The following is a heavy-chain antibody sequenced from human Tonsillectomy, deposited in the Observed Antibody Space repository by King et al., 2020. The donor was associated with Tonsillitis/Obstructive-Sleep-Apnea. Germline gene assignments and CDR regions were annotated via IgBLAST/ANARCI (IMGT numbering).Heavy chain of an antibody. V-gene: IGHV3-33*01. Sequence: VQLVESGGGVVQPGRSLRLSCAASGFSFSSYGMHWVRQAPGKWLEWVAVIWYDGSNKYYADSVKGRFIISRDNSKNTLYLQMNSLRAEDTAVYYCARDWVALDGSLMWGQGTLVTVSS. CDR3: ARDWVALDGSLM. CDR1: GFSFSSYG. D-gene: IGHD2-8*01. J-gene: IGHJ4*02. CDR2: IWYDGSNK.